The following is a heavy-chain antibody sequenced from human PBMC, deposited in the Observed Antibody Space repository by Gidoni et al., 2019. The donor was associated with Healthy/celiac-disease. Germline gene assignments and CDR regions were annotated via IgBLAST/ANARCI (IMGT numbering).Heavy chain of an antibody. CDR3: ARSGGCSGGSCYFFYYGMDV. J-gene: IGHJ6*02. V-gene: IGHV3-20*04. CDR2: INWNVGST. D-gene: IGHD2-15*01. Sequence: EVQLVESGGGVVRPGGSLRLSCAASGFTFDDSGMMWVRQAPGKGLEWVSGINWNVGSTGYADSVKGRFTISRDNAKNSLYLQMNSLRAEDTALYYCARSGGCSGGSCYFFYYGMDVWGQGTTVTVSS. CDR1: GFTFDDSG.